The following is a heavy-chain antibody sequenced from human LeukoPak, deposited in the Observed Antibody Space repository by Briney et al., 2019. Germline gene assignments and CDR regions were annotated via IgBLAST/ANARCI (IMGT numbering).Heavy chain of an antibody. V-gene: IGHV3-21*01. CDR2: ISSSNSFK. CDR1: GFPFDTYP. D-gene: IGHD6-19*01. CDR3: ATMGEQWLLKDI. Sequence: GGSLRLSCAASGFPFDTYPMNWVRQAPGKGLEWVASISSSNSFKDYADSVKGRFTISRDNAQNSLYLQMSSLRAEDTGLYYCATMGEQWLLKDIWGQGTMVIVSS. J-gene: IGHJ3*02.